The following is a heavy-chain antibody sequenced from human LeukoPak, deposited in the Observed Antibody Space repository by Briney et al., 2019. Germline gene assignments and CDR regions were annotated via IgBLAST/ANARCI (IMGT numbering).Heavy chain of an antibody. J-gene: IGHJ3*02. Sequence: GGSLRLSCAASGFTFSSYAMHWVRQAPGKGLEYVSAISSNGGSTYYADSVKGRFTISRDNSKNTLYLQMSSLRAEDTAVYYCVKEYYYDSSGWGYAFDIWGQGTMVTVSS. D-gene: IGHD3-22*01. CDR3: VKEYYYDSSGWGYAFDI. V-gene: IGHV3-64D*06. CDR1: GFTFSSYA. CDR2: ISSNGGST.